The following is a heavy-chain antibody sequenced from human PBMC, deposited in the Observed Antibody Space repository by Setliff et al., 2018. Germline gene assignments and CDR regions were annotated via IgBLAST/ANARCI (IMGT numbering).Heavy chain of an antibody. CDR1: GYTFTSYD. CDR2: MNPNSGNT. CDR3: AKDLGLLWFGELLWEFRSRGMDV. D-gene: IGHD3-10*01. J-gene: IGHJ6*02. Sequence: ASVKVSCKASGYTFTSYDINWVRQATGQGLEWMGWMNPNSGNTGYAQKFQGRVTMTRNTSISTAYMELNSPRAEDTAVYYCAKDLGLLWFGELLWEFRSRGMDVWGQGTTVTVSS. V-gene: IGHV1-8*01.